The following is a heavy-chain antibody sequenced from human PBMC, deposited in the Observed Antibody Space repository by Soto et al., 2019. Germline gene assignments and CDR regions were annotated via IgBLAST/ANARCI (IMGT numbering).Heavy chain of an antibody. D-gene: IGHD2-2*01. CDR2: ITGRGGGT. CDR3: AKDDPYRIISDY. CDR1: GFTFSTYG. V-gene: IGHV3-23*01. J-gene: IGHJ4*02. Sequence: GGSLRLSCAASGFTFSTYGMSWVRQAPGKGLEWVSGITGRGGGTYYADSVKGRFTISRDNSKNTLYLQMNSLRAEDTAVYFCAKDDPYRIISDYWGQGTLVTVSS.